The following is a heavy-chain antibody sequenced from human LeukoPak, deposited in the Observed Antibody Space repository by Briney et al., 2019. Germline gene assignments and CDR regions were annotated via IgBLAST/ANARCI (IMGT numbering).Heavy chain of an antibody. Sequence: PGGSLRLSCAASGFTFSTHWMSWVRQAPGKGLEWVAKIKEDGSEKYYVDSVKGRFTISRDNAKNSLSLQMHSLRDEDTVVYYCVRDQGYCTSASCRGDAFDVWGQGSMVSVSS. CDR2: IKEDGSEK. J-gene: IGHJ3*01. CDR1: GFTFSTHW. V-gene: IGHV3-7*01. D-gene: IGHD2-2*01. CDR3: VRDQGYCTSASCRGDAFDV.